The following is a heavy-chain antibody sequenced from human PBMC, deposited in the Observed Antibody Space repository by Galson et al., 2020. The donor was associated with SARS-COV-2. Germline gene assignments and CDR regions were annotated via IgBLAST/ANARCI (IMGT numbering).Heavy chain of an antibody. Sequence: GGSLRLSCVASGFTLSRYEMNWVRQTPGKGLERIAFISHSGRDEITFYTDSVKRRFIVSRDNAKNSVFLQMNSLRVEDTGIYFCARYTGTAAADLWGQGTLVTVAS. V-gene: IGHV3-48*03. J-gene: IGHJ5*02. CDR3: ARYTGTAAADL. D-gene: IGHD5-18*01. CDR2: ISHSGRDEIT. CDR1: GFTLSRYE.